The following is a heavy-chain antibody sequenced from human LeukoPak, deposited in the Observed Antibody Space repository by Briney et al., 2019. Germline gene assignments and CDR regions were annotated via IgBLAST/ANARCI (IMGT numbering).Heavy chain of an antibody. Sequence: ASVKVSCKASGYTFTSYGISWVRQAPGQGLEWMGWISAYNGNTNYAQKLQGRVTMTTDTSTSTAYMELRSLRSDDTAVYYCARDLLCSGGSCYSDYYYYYGMDVWGQGTTVTVSS. CDR1: GYTFTSYG. D-gene: IGHD2-15*01. CDR3: ARDLLCSGGSCYSDYYYYYGMDV. CDR2: ISAYNGNT. J-gene: IGHJ6*02. V-gene: IGHV1-18*01.